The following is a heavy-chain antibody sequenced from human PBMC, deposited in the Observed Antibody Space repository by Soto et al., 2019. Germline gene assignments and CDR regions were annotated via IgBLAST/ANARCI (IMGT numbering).Heavy chain of an antibody. CDR3: ARLGHYYDGSGHSENWFDP. Sequence: ASVKVSCKASGYTFTSYGISWVRQAPGQGLEWMGWISAYNGNTNYAQKLQGRVTMTTDTSTSTAYMELRSLRSDDTAVYYCARLGHYYDGSGHSENWFDPWGQRTLVTVSS. CDR2: ISAYNGNT. V-gene: IGHV1-18*01. D-gene: IGHD3-22*01. CDR1: GYTFTSYG. J-gene: IGHJ5*02.